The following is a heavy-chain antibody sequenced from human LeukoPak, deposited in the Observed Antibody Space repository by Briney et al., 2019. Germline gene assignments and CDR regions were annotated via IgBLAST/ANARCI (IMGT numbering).Heavy chain of an antibody. Sequence: ASVKVSCKASGGTFSSYAISWVRQAPGQGLEWMGGIIPIFGTANYAQKFQGRVTITADESTSTAYMELSSLRSEDTAVYYCARGAPLRFLEWLSQTCFDYWGQGTLVTVSS. CDR2: IIPIFGTA. J-gene: IGHJ4*02. CDR3: ARGAPLRFLEWLSQTCFDY. V-gene: IGHV1-69*13. CDR1: GGTFSSYA. D-gene: IGHD3-3*01.